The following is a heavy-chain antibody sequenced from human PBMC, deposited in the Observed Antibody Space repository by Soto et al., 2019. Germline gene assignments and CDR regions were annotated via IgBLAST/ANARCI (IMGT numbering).Heavy chain of an antibody. J-gene: IGHJ6*03. D-gene: IGHD2-2*01. CDR1: GGSISSYY. V-gene: IGHV4-59*08. CDR2: IYYSGST. Sequence: SEALSLTCTVPGGSISSYYWSWIRQPPRKGTEWIGDIYYSGSTNYNPSLKSRVTISVDTSKNQFSLKLSSVTAADTAVYYCARLSSTSQRYYMDVWGKGTTVTVSS. CDR3: ARLSSTSQRYYMDV.